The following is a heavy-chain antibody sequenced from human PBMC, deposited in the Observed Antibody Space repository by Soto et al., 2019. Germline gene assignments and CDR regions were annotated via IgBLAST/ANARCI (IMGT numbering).Heavy chain of an antibody. CDR2: IKQDGSEK. V-gene: IGHV3-7*01. CDR1: GFTFGSYW. Sequence: EVQLVESGGRLVQPGGSLRLTCTASGFTFGSYWMGWVRQPPGKGLEWVAIIKQDGSEKHYVDSVKGRFTISRDNAENSLYLQMSSLRADVTAVYFCARGDGCVAASWVQGTLVSVSS. CDR3: ARGDGCVAAS. J-gene: IGHJ5*02. D-gene: IGHD6-19*01.